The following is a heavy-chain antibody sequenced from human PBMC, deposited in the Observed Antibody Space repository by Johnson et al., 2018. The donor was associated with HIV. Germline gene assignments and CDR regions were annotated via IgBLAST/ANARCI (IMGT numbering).Heavy chain of an antibody. CDR2: IGTAGDT. CDR3: ARGERFGGTQEAFDI. D-gene: IGHD1-26*01. CDR1: GFTFSSYD. J-gene: IGHJ3*02. V-gene: IGHV3-13*01. Sequence: VPLVESGGGLGQPGGSLRLSCAASGFTFSSYDLHWVRQATGNGLEWVSAIGTAGDTYYPGSVKGRFTISRENAKNSLYLQMNSLRAGDTAVYYCARGERFGGTQEAFDIWGQGTMVTVSS.